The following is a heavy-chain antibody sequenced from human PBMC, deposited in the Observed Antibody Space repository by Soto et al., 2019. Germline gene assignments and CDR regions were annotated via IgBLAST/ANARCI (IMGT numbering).Heavy chain of an antibody. CDR1: GGSISTGDYY. J-gene: IGHJ4*02. D-gene: IGHD3-3*01. CDR2: IYNGVIT. V-gene: IGHV4-30-4*01. CDR3: ARGLVNGGYYHFVS. Sequence: QVQLQESGPGLVKPSQTLSLACTVSGGSISTGDYYWTWIRQPPGKGLEWIGHIYNGVITYYNPSLKSRLSISGDTSKNQFSLKLSSVTAADTAVYYCARGLVNGGYYHFVSWGPGSLVTVSS.